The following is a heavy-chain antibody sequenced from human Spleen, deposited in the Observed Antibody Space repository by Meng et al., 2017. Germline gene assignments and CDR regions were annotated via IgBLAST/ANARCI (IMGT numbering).Heavy chain of an antibody. J-gene: IGHJ4*02. CDR3: ARTPGLRWTPKIDR. Sequence: QRQLHQWGAGLFKPSGTLSLTCGVYYGSFSGHYWSWIRQPPGKGLEWIGEINQSGSTTYNPSLKSRVTMSVDTSKNQFSLNLRSVTAADTAVYFCARTPGLRWTPKIDRWGQGTLVTVSS. CDR1: YGSFSGHY. D-gene: IGHD4-23*01. V-gene: IGHV4-34*01. CDR2: INQSGST.